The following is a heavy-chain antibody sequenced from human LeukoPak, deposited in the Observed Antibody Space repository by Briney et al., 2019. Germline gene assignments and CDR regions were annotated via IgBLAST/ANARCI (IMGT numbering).Heavy chain of an antibody. CDR2: INSDGSST. V-gene: IGHV3-74*01. Sequence: GGSLRLSCAASGFTFSSYWMHWVRQAPGKGLVWVSRINSDGSSTSYADSVEGRFTISRDNAKNTLYLQMNSLRAEDTAVYYCARDRSLYYYDSSGYYYYYYYYMDVWGKGTTVTVSS. D-gene: IGHD3-22*01. J-gene: IGHJ6*03. CDR3: ARDRSLYYYDSSGYYYYYYYYMDV. CDR1: GFTFSSYW.